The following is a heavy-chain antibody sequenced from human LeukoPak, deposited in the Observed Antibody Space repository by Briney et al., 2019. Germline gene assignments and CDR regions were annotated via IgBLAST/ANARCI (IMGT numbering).Heavy chain of an antibody. CDR2: ISGSGGST. Sequence: QPGGSLRLSCAASGFTFSSYAMSWVRQAPGKGLEWVSAISGSGGSTYYADSVKGRLTISRDNSKNTLYLQMNSLRAEDTAVYYCAKDSEGDSARPLWFDPWGQGTLVTVSS. CDR3: AKDSEGDSARPLWFDP. V-gene: IGHV3-23*01. D-gene: IGHD6-6*01. J-gene: IGHJ5*02. CDR1: GFTFSSYA.